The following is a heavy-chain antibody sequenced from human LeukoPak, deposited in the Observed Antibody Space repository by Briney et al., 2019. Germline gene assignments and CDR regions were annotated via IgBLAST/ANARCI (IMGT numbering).Heavy chain of an antibody. CDR3: ARDSRAVSVAFDI. V-gene: IGHV3-7*03. CDR2: IKQDGSEK. CDR1: GFTFSSYW. Sequence: GGSLRLSCAASGFTFSSYWMSWVRQAPGKGLEWVANIKQDGSEKYYVDSVKGRFTISRDNAKNSLYLQMNSLRAEDTAVHYCARDSRAVSVAFDIWGQGTMVTVSS. D-gene: IGHD2/OR15-2a*01. J-gene: IGHJ3*02.